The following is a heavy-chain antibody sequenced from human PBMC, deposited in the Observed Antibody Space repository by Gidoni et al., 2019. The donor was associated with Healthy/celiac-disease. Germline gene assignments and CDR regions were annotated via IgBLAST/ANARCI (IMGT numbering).Heavy chain of an antibody. CDR1: GFTFSSYA. Sequence: EVQLLESGGGLVQPGGSLRLSCAAPGFTFSSYAMGWVRQAPGKGLEWVSAISGSGGSTYYADSVKGRFTISRDNSKNTLYLQMNSLRAEDTAVYYCAKPRSAMAAYFDYWGQGTLVTVSS. D-gene: IGHD5-18*01. V-gene: IGHV3-23*01. CDR2: ISGSGGST. CDR3: AKPRSAMAAYFDY. J-gene: IGHJ4*02.